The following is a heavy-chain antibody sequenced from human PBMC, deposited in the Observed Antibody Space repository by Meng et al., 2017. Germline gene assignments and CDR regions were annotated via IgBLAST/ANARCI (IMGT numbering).Heavy chain of an antibody. D-gene: IGHD7-27*01. J-gene: IGHJ5*02. CDR2: ISSSSSYI. V-gene: IGHV3-21*01. CDR3: ARDILRTGENTDEDWFDP. Sequence: GESLKISCAASGFTFSSYSMNWVRQAPGKGLEWVSSISSSSSYIYYADSVKGRFTISRDNAKNSLYLQMNSLRAEDTAVYHCARDILRTGENTDEDWFDPWGQGTLVTVSS. CDR1: GFTFSSYS.